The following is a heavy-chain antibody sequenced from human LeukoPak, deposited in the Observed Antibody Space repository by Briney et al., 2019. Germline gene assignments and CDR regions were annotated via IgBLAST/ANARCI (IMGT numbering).Heavy chain of an antibody. Sequence: GASVKVSCKAFGYTFTNNFMHWVRQAPGQGLEWMGGIIPIFGTANYAQKFQGRVTITADESTSTAYMELRSLRSDDTAVYYCARDTTVTTSWFDPWGQGTLVTVSS. V-gene: IGHV1-69*13. CDR3: ARDTTVTTSWFDP. CDR1: GYTFTNNF. J-gene: IGHJ5*02. CDR2: IIPIFGTA. D-gene: IGHD4-17*01.